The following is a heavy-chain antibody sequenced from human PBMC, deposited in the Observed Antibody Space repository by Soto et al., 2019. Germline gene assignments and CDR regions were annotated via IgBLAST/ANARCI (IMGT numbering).Heavy chain of an antibody. CDR3: ARKDPTTVTSFDY. V-gene: IGHV4-34*01. J-gene: IGHJ4*02. D-gene: IGHD4-17*01. CDR1: GGSFSGYY. CDR2: INHSGST. Sequence: SETLSLTCAVYGGSFSGYYWSWIRQPPGKGLEWIGEINHSGSTNYNPSLKSRVTISVDTSKNQFSLNLSSVTAADTAVYYCARKDPTTVTSFDYWGQGTLVTVSS.